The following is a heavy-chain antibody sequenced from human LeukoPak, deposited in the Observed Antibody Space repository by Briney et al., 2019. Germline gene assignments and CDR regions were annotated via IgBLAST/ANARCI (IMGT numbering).Heavy chain of an antibody. J-gene: IGHJ4*02. CDR3: ARSIAAAGIAFDY. CDR1: GGSISSYY. CDR2: IYYSGST. V-gene: IGHV4-59*01. D-gene: IGHD6-13*01. Sequence: PSETLSLTCTVSGGSISSYYWSWIRQPPGKGLEWIGYIYYSGSTNYNPSLKSRVTTSVDTSKNQFSLKLSSVTAADTAVYYCARSIAAAGIAFDYWGQGTLVTVSS.